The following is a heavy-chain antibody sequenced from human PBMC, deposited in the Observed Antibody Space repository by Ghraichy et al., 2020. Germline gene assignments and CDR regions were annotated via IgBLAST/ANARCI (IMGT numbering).Heavy chain of an antibody. Sequence: SETLSLTCAVYGGSFSGYYWSWIRQPPGKGLEWIGEINHSGSTNYNPSLKSRVTISVDTSKNQFSLKLSSVTAADTAVYYCARGDYYYDSSGYSSHFDYWGQGTLVTVSS. V-gene: IGHV4-34*01. D-gene: IGHD3-22*01. J-gene: IGHJ4*02. CDR2: INHSGST. CDR1: GGSFSGYY. CDR3: ARGDYYYDSSGYSSHFDY.